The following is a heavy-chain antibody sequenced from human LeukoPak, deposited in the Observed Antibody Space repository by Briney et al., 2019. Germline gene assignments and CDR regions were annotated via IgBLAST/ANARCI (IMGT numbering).Heavy chain of an antibody. J-gene: IGHJ5*02. CDR2: IYTSGST. V-gene: IGHV4-61*02. CDR1: GGSISSGSYY. D-gene: IGHD3-3*01. CDR3: ARVWDFWSGYGWFDP. Sequence: PSQALSLTCTVSGGSISSGSYYWGWVRQPAGRGLEWIVRIYTSGSTNYNPSLKSRVTISVDTSKNQFSLKLSSVTAADTAVYYCARVWDFWSGYGWFDPWGQGTLVTVSS.